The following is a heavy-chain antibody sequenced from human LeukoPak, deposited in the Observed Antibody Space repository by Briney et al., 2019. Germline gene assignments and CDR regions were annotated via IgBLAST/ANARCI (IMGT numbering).Heavy chain of an antibody. CDR1: GGSISGSSYY. J-gene: IGHJ4*02. CDR2: IYYSGST. CDR3: ARGALWFGN. D-gene: IGHD3-10*01. Sequence: MASETLSLTCTVSGGSISGSSYYWGWIRQPPGKGLEWIGSIYYSGSTYYNPSLKSRVTISVDTSKNQFSLKLSSVTAADTAVYYCARGALWFGNWGQGTLVTVSS. V-gene: IGHV4-39*07.